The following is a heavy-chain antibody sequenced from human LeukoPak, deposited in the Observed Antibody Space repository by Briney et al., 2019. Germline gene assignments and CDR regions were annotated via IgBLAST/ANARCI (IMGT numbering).Heavy chain of an antibody. CDR1: GGSLNGYY. J-gene: IGHJ4*02. CDR3: ARRPSSIAARPSLGFNY. CDR2: INHSGST. Sequence: SETLSLTCAVYGGSLNGYYWSWLRQPPGKGLEWIGEINHSGSTNYNPSLKSRVTISVDTSKNQFSLKLSSVTAADTAVYYCARRPSSIAARPSLGFNYGGQGTLVTVSS. D-gene: IGHD6-6*01. V-gene: IGHV4-34*01.